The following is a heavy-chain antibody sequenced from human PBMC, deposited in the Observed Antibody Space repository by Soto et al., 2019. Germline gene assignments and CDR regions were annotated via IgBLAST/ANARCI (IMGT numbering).Heavy chain of an antibody. J-gene: IGHJ3*02. CDR3: ASEKYYYDSSGHYHDAFDI. CDR2: ISAYNGNT. V-gene: IGHV1-18*01. D-gene: IGHD3-22*01. Sequence: ASVKVSCKASGYTFTSYGISWVRQAPGQGLEWMGWISAYNGNTNYAQKLQGRVTMTTDTSTSTAYMELRSLRSDDTAVYYCASEKYYYDSSGHYHDAFDIWGQGTMVTVSS. CDR1: GYTFTSYG.